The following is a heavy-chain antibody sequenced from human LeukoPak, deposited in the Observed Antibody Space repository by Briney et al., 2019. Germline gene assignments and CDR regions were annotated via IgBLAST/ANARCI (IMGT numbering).Heavy chain of an antibody. Sequence: SETLSLTCAVYGGSFSGYYWSWIRQPPGRGLEWIGEINDSGSTNYNPSLKSRVTISVDTSKNQFSLKLSSVTAADTAVYYCARGDDYGGNSRLDYYYYMDVWGKGTTVTVSS. J-gene: IGHJ6*03. CDR2: INDSGST. CDR3: ARGDDYGGNSRLDYYYYMDV. CDR1: GGSFSGYY. D-gene: IGHD4-23*01. V-gene: IGHV4-34*01.